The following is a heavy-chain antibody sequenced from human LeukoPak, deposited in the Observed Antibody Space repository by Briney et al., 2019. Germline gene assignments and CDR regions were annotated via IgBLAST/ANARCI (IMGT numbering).Heavy chain of an antibody. D-gene: IGHD3-22*01. V-gene: IGHV3-74*01. CDR3: ARMIARDWFDP. J-gene: IGHJ5*02. CDR1: GFTFSTYW. Sequence: GGSLRLSCAASGFTFSTYWMHWVRQAPGKGLKWVSRITSDGSSTSYADSVKGRFTISRDNAKNTLYLQMNSLRAEDTAVYYCARMIARDWFDPWGQGTLVTVSS. CDR2: ITSDGSST.